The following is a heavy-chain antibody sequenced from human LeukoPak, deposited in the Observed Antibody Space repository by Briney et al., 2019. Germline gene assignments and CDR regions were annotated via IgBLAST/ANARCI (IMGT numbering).Heavy chain of an antibody. CDR2: IIHSQSI. J-gene: IGHJ2*01. CDR1: GGSFSGCY. V-gene: IGHV4-34*01. Sequence: SETLSPTCAVYGGSFSGCYGSWIRKPPGKGWDLIGEIIHSQSINYNACLKSRVPIPVDTPKNQFSLKLSSVTAADTAVYYCARGSEGEDYGDQPCGFFDLWGRDPLVTVPS. D-gene: IGHD4-17*01. CDR3: ARGSEGEDYGDQPCGFFDL.